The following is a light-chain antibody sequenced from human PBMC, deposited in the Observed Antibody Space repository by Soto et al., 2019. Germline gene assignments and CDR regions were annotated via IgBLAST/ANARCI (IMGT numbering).Light chain of an antibody. CDR1: QSVSSN. CDR2: GAS. CDR3: QQYNNWPRT. Sequence: IMLTQSPATLSVPPGERTALSCRASQSVSSNLAWYQQKPGQAPRLLIYGASTRATGIPARFSGSGSGTEFTLTISSLQSEDFAVYYCQQYNNWPRTFGQGTKVDNK. J-gene: IGKJ1*01. V-gene: IGKV3-15*01.